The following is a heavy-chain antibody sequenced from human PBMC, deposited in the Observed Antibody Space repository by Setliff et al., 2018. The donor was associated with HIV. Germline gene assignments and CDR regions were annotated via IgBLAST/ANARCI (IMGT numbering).Heavy chain of an antibody. CDR1: GFTFSNYA. Sequence: HPGGSLRLSCAASGFTFSNYAMGWVRQVPGKGLEWVASISNSGRTTYYADSVKGRFTISRDNSKNTLYLQMNSLRAEDTAVYYCGKVKGIEAAGSSAFDIWGQGTMVTVSS. V-gene: IGHV3-23*01. J-gene: IGHJ3*02. CDR3: GKVKGIEAAGSSAFDI. CDR2: ISNSGRTT. D-gene: IGHD6-13*01.